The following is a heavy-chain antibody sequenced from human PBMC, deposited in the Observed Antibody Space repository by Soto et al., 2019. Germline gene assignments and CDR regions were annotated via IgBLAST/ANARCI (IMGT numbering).Heavy chain of an antibody. CDR2: ISHSGTT. CDR3: ARSGGSAGWFDP. D-gene: IGHD2-15*01. CDR1: GYSITTGYY. V-gene: IGHV4-38-2*01. Sequence: LSLTCVVSGYSITTGYYWGWIRQPPGKGLEWIGSISHSGTTFYSSSLKSRVTISKDASKNQFSLKVNSVIAADTAVYYCARSGGSAGWFDPWGPGSLVTVSS. J-gene: IGHJ5*02.